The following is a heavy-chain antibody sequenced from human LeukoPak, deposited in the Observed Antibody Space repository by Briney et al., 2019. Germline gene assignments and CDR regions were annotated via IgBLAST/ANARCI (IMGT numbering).Heavy chain of an antibody. CDR3: ARGEAIAVAGGWFDP. CDR1: GDSVSSNSAA. V-gene: IGHV6-1*01. D-gene: IGHD6-19*01. J-gene: IGHJ5*02. Sequence: SQTLSLTCAISGDSVSSNSAAWNWIRQSPSRGLEWLGRAYYRSKWYNDYAVSVKSRITINPGTSKNQFSLQLNSVTPEDTAVYYCARGEAIAVAGGWFDPWGQGTLVTVSS. CDR2: AYYRSKWYN.